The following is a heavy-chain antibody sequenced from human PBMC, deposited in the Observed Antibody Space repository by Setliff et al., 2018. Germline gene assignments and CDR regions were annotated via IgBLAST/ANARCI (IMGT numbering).Heavy chain of an antibody. D-gene: IGHD6-25*01. CDR1: GYRFTTYW. CDR3: ARLGAPASHDAFDI. V-gene: IGHV5-51*01. Sequence: PGESLKISCKGSGYRFTTYWIGWVRQMPGKGLEWMGIVFSGDSDTRNSPSFQGQVTMSADKSINTAYLQWSSLKASDTAMYYCARLGAPASHDAFDIWGQGTMVTVSS. CDR2: VFSGDSDT. J-gene: IGHJ3*02.